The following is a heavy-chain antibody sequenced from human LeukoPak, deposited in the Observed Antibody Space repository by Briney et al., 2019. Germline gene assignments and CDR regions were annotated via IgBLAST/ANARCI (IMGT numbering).Heavy chain of an antibody. Sequence: GGSLRLSCAASGFTFSSYGMHWVRQAPGKGLEWVAVISYDGSNKYYADSVKGRFTISRDNSKNTLYLQMNSLRAEDTAVYYCAKASPGQGSSWLAIDYWGQGTLVTVSS. D-gene: IGHD6-13*01. CDR2: ISYDGSNK. V-gene: IGHV3-30*18. J-gene: IGHJ4*02. CDR1: GFTFSSYG. CDR3: AKASPGQGSSWLAIDY.